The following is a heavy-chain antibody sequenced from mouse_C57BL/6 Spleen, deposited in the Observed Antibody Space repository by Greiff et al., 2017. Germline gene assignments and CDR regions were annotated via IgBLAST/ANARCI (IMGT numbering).Heavy chain of an antibody. V-gene: IGHV10-1*01. D-gene: IGHD3-2*02. J-gene: IGHJ4*01. CDR2: IRSKSNNYAT. CDR1: GFSFNTYA. Sequence: EVQLVESGGGLVQPKGSLKLSCAASGFSFNTYAMNWVRQAPGKGLEWVARIRSKSNNYATYYADSVKDRFTISRDDSESMLYLQMNNLKTEDTAMYYWVRQRDSSGNYYAMDYWGQGTSVTVSS. CDR3: VRQRDSSGNYYAMDY.